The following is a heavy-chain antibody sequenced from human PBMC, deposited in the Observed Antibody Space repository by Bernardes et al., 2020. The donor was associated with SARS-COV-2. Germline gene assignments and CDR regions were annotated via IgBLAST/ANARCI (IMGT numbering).Heavy chain of an antibody. V-gene: IGHV4-4*02. CDR2: IYHSGST. J-gene: IGHJ4*02. CDR3: ARFDDREQVGAFDY. CDR1: GGSITSISW. Sequence: SETLSLTCAVSGGSITSISWWSWVRQPPGKGLEWIGEIYHSGSTNHNPSLKSRITISVDKSKNQFSLKLSSVTAADTAVYYCARFDDREQVGAFDYWGQGTLVTVSS. D-gene: IGHD1-26*01.